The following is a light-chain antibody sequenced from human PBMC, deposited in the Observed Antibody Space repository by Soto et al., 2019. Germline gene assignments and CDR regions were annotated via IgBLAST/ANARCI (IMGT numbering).Light chain of an antibody. J-gene: IGKJ5*01. CDR3: QQNYDTPIT. Sequence: DIQMTQSPSSLSASVGDRVTITCRASQSITNYLNWYQQKPGKAPKLLIYAASSLQSGVPSRFSGSGSGTNFTLTISSLQPEDFATYFCQQNYDTPITFGQGTRLEI. CDR2: AAS. CDR1: QSITNY. V-gene: IGKV1-39*01.